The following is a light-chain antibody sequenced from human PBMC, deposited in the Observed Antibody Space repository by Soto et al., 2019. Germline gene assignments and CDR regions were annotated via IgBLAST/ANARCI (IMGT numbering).Light chain of an antibody. Sequence: QAVVTQPRSVSGSPGQSVTISCTGTSSDVGGYNCVSWYQHHPGKAPKLMIYDVTKRPSGVPDRFSGSKSGNTASLTISGLQAEDEADYYCCSYAGTFYVFGTGTKVTVL. CDR2: DVT. CDR1: SSDVGGYNC. CDR3: CSYAGTFYV. J-gene: IGLJ1*01. V-gene: IGLV2-11*01.